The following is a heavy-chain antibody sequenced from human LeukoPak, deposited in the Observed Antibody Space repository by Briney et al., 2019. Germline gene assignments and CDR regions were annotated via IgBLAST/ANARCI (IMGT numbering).Heavy chain of an antibody. CDR1: GGSISICY. CDR2: IYYSGST. J-gene: IGHJ6*03. V-gene: IGHV4-59*08. D-gene: IGHD2-15*01. Sequence: PSETLSLTCTVSGGSISICYWSWIRQPPGKGLEWIGYIYYSGSTNYNPSLKSRVTISVDTSKNQFSLKLSSVTAADTAVYYCARHKGGLPYYCYMDVWGKGTTVTVSS. CDR3: ARHKGGLPYYCYMDV.